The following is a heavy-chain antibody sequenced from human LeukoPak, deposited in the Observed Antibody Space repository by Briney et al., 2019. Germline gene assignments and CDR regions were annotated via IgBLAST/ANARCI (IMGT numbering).Heavy chain of an antibody. V-gene: IGHV4-61*01. CDR3: AREVAGHIDY. CDR2: IYYSGSI. J-gene: IGHJ4*02. Sequence: SETLSLTCTVSGGSVSSGSYYWSWIRQPPGKGLEWIGYIYYSGSINYNPSLKSRVTISVDTSKNQFSLKLSSVTAADTAVYYCAREVAGHIDYWGQGTLVTVSS. CDR1: GGSVSSGSYY.